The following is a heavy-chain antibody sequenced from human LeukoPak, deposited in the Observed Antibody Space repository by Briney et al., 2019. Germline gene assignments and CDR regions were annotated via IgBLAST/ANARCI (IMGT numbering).Heavy chain of an antibody. CDR3: ARDRDLYDYVWGSYRPFDY. CDR1: GYTFTSYG. CDR2: ISAYNGNT. J-gene: IGHJ4*02. Sequence: ASVKVTCKASGYTFTSYGISWVRQAPGQGLEWMGWISAYNGNTNYARYLQVRVTMTTDTSTSTAYMELRSLRSDDTAVYYCARDRDLYDYVWGSYRPFDYWGQGTLVTVSS. V-gene: IGHV1-18*01. D-gene: IGHD3-16*02.